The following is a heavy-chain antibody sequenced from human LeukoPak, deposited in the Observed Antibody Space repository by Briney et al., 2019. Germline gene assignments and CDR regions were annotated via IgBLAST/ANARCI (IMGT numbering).Heavy chain of an antibody. V-gene: IGHV3-30-3*01. J-gene: IGHJ4*02. CDR1: GFTFSTYA. CDR3: ARGTGSGSYLIDN. Sequence: GGSLRLSCAASGFTFSTYAMHWVRQAPGKGLEWVALTSYDGSNIKYVDSVKGRFTISRDNSKNTLYLQMNSLRTEDTAAYYCARGTGSGSYLIDNWGQGSVVTVSS. CDR2: TSYDGSNI. D-gene: IGHD3-10*01.